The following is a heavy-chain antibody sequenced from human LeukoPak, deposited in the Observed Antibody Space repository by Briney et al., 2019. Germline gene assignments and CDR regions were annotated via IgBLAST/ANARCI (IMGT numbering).Heavy chain of an antibody. J-gene: IGHJ4*02. CDR2: ISSSGTSM. CDR1: GFTFSSYE. CDR3: ARVLGTVGG. Sequence: GGSLRLSCAASGFTFSSYEMNWVREAPGKGLGWVSYISSSGTSMYYADSVKGRFTISRDNAKNSLYLQMNSLRADDTAVYYCARVLGTVGGWGQGTLVTVSS. D-gene: IGHD1-26*01. V-gene: IGHV3-48*03.